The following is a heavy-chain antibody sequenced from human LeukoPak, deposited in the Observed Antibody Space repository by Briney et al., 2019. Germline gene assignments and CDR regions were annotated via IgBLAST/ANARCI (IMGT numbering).Heavy chain of an antibody. D-gene: IGHD3-10*01. Sequence: SETLSLTCTVSGGSISNFYWSWIRQPAGKGLEWIGRIYYSGSTNYNPSLKSRVTISVDTSKNQFSLKLSSVTAADTAVYYCASGRKLWFGEFWLDYWGQGTLVTVSS. V-gene: IGHV4-4*07. CDR1: GGSISNFY. CDR3: ASGRKLWFGEFWLDY. CDR2: IYYSGST. J-gene: IGHJ4*02.